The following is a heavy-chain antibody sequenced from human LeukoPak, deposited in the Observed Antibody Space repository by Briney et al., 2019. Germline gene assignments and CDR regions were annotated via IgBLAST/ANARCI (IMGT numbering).Heavy chain of an antibody. V-gene: IGHV4-61*01. D-gene: IGHD6-13*01. CDR1: GGSFSSGSYY. CDR2: IYYSGST. CDR3: ARDLKQQLESYYYYGMDV. J-gene: IGHJ6*02. Sequence: PSETLSLTCTVSGGSFSSGSYYWSWIRQPPGKGLEWIGYIYYSGSTNYNPSLKSRVTISVDTSKNQFSLKLSSVTAADTAVYYCARDLKQQLESYYYYGMDVWGQGTTVTVSS.